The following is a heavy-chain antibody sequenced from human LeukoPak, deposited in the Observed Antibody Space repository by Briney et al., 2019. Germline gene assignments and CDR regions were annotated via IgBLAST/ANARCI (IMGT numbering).Heavy chain of an antibody. Sequence: VSVKVSCKASGYTLTVYYMHWVRQAPGQGLEWMGWINPNSGGTSYAQKFQGRVTMTRDTSISTAYMELSRLRSDDTAVYYCAREATVTKSPFGYWGQGTLVTVSS. V-gene: IGHV1-2*02. J-gene: IGHJ4*02. CDR3: AREATVTKSPFGY. CDR2: INPNSGGT. D-gene: IGHD4-17*01. CDR1: GYTLTVYY.